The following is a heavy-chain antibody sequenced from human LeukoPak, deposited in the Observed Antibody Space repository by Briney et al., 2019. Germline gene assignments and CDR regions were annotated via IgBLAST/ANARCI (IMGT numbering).Heavy chain of an antibody. J-gene: IGHJ4*02. CDR3: ARDGWTNSLDY. Sequence: PSETLSLTCAVYGGSFSGYYWSWIRQPPGKGLEWIGEINHSGSTNYNPSLKSRVTMSVDRSKKQFSLKLSSVTAADTAVYYCARDGWTNSLDYWGQGTLVTVSS. D-gene: IGHD2-2*03. V-gene: IGHV4-34*01. CDR1: GGSFSGYY. CDR2: INHSGST.